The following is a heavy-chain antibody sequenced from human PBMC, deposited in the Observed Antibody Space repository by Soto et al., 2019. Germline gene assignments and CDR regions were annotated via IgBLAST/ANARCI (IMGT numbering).Heavy chain of an antibody. D-gene: IGHD3-10*01. V-gene: IGHV1-18*01. J-gene: IGHJ3*01. CDR2: INTYNGNT. Sequence: GASVKVSCKASGYTFTSYGISWVRQAPGQGLEWMGWINTYNGNTYYAQKLQGRVTMTTDTSTSTAYMELRSLRSDDTAVYYCARDYYYGSGSYYNQHDAFDVWGQGTMVTVSS. CDR1: GYTFTSYG. CDR3: ARDYYYGSGSYYNQHDAFDV.